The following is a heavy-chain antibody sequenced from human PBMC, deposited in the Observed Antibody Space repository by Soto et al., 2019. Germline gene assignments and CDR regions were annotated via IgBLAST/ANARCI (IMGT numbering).Heavy chain of an antibody. CDR1: GDSVSKYY. Sequence: QVQLQESGPGLVKPSETLSLTCTVSGDSVSKYYWNWIRQPAGKGLEWIGCIHSTRSPDYNPSLKSRVTLSVDTSKNQFSLKLSLTSVTAADTAVYYCARSPAYGDYANLDTWGQGTLVTVSS. J-gene: IGHJ5*02. CDR2: IHSTRSP. CDR3: ARSPAYGDYANLDT. V-gene: IGHV4-4*07. D-gene: IGHD4-17*01.